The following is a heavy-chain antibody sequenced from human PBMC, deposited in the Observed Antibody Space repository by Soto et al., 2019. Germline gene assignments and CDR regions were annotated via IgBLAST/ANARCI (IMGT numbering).Heavy chain of an antibody. J-gene: IGHJ3*02. CDR3: AKDLITMIVVVRLGDDAFDI. Sequence: PGGSMRLSCAASGFTFSSSAMSWVCQAPGKGLEWVSAISGSGGSTYYADSVKGRFTISRDNSKNTLYLQMNSLRAEDTAVYYCAKDLITMIVVVRLGDDAFDIWGQGTMVTVSS. CDR2: ISGSGGST. D-gene: IGHD3-22*01. CDR1: GFTFSSSA. V-gene: IGHV3-23*01.